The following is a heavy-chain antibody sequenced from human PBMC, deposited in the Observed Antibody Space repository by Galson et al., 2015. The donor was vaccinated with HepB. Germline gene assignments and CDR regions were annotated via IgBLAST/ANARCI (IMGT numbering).Heavy chain of an antibody. J-gene: IGHJ2*01. D-gene: IGHD3-22*01. V-gene: IGHV1-69*04. CDR2: IIPILGIA. Sequence: SVKVSCKASGGTFSSYAISWVRQAPGQGLEWMGRIIPILGIANYAQKFQGRVTITADKSTSTAYMELSSLRSEDTAVYYCARDPAGRPYYYDSSGYSDWYFDLWGRGTLVTVSS. CDR1: GGTFSSYA. CDR3: ARDPAGRPYYYDSSGYSDWYFDL.